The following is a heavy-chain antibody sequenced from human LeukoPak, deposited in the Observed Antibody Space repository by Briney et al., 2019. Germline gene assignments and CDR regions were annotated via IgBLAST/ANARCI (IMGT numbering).Heavy chain of an antibody. CDR3: ARGPLGVVVPAAISGGFDP. D-gene: IGHD2-2*01. Sequence: GGSLRLSCAASGFTFSSYSMNWVRQAPGKGLEWVSSINSSSYIYYADSVKCRFTISRDNAKNSLYLQMNSLRAEDTAVYYCARGPLGVVVPAAISGGFDPWGQGTLVTVSS. CDR2: INSSSYI. J-gene: IGHJ5*02. V-gene: IGHV3-21*01. CDR1: GFTFSSYS.